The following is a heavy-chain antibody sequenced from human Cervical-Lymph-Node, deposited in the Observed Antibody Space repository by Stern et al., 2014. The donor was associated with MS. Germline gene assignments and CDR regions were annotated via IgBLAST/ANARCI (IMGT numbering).Heavy chain of an antibody. CDR3: ARTIAVTGTKNWFDP. CDR2: IYYSGST. V-gene: IGHV4-59*01. Sequence: QVQLVESGPGLVKPSETLSLTCTVSGGSISSYYWSWIRQPPGKGLEWIGYIYYSGSTNYNPSLKSRVTISVDTSKNQFSLKLSSVTAADTAVYYCARTIAVTGTKNWFDPWGQGTLVTVSS. D-gene: IGHD6-19*01. J-gene: IGHJ5*02. CDR1: GGSISSYY.